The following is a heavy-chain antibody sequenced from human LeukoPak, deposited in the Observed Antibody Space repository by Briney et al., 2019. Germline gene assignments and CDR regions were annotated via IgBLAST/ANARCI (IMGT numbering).Heavy chain of an antibody. CDR2: ISSSSRII. J-gene: IGHJ3*02. Sequence: GGSLRLSCAASGFTFSSYSMNWVRQAPGKGLEWVSYISSSSRIIYYADSVKGRFTISRDSSKNSLYLQMNSLRAEDTAVYYCARDWYDNSDAFDIWGQGTMVTVSS. V-gene: IGHV3-48*01. CDR3: ARDWYDNSDAFDI. CDR1: GFTFSSYS. D-gene: IGHD3-9*01.